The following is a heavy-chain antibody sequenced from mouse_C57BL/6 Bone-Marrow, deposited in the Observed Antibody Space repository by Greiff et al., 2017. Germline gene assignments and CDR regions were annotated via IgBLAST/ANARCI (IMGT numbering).Heavy chain of an antibody. CDR2: IDPSDSET. J-gene: IGHJ1*03. CDR3: ARRYYGSSYWYFDV. Sequence: VQLQQPGAELVRPGSSVKLSCTASGYTFTSYWMHWVKQRPIQGLEWIGNIDPSDSETHYNQKFKDKATLTVDKSSSTAYMQLSSLTSEDSAVYYCARRYYGSSYWYFDVWGTGTTVTVSS. CDR1: GYTFTSYW. V-gene: IGHV1-52*01. D-gene: IGHD1-1*01.